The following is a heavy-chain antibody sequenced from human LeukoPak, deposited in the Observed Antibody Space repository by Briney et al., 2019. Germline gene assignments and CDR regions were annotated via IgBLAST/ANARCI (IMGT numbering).Heavy chain of an antibody. CDR1: GSTFSSYA. CDR2: ISGSGGST. CDR3: AKASRIVVAAVWFDP. D-gene: IGHD6-19*01. Sequence: SGGSLRLSCAASGSTFSSYAMSWVRQAPGKGLEWVSGISGSGGSTYYADSVKGRFTISRDNSKNTLYLQMNSLTGEDTAVYYCAKASRIVVAAVWFDPWGQGTLVTVSS. V-gene: IGHV3-23*01. J-gene: IGHJ5*02.